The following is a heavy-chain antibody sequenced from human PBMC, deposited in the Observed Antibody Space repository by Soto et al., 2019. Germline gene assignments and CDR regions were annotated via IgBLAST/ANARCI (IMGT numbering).Heavy chain of an antibody. Sequence: GGSLRLSCAASGFTFSGSAMHWVRQASGKGLEWVGRIRSKANSYATAYAASVKGRFTISRDDSKNTAYLQMNSLKTEDTAVYYCTRLPHDYYDSSGYYWRYYFDYWGQGTLVTVSS. J-gene: IGHJ4*02. CDR1: GFTFSGSA. D-gene: IGHD3-22*01. CDR3: TRLPHDYYDSSGYYWRYYFDY. V-gene: IGHV3-73*01. CDR2: IRSKANSYAT.